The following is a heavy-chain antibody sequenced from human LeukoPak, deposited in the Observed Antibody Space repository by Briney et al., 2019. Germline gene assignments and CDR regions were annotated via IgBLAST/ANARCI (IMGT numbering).Heavy chain of an antibody. CDR1: GFTFSSYG. CDR2: IWYDGSNK. D-gene: IGHD2-21*01. J-gene: IGHJ4*02. V-gene: IGHV3-33*01. CDR3: ARDRDWYTFDY. Sequence: PGGSLRLSCAASGFTFSSYGMHWVRQAPGKGLEWVAVIWYDGSNKYYADSVKGRFTISRDNSKNTLYLQMNSLRAEDTAVYYCARDRDWYTFDYWGQGALVTVSS.